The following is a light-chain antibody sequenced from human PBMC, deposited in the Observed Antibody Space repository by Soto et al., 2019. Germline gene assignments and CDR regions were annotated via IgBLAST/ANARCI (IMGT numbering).Light chain of an antibody. Sequence: EIVLTQSPATLSLSSGERATLSCRASQAISGHLAWYQQKPGQAPRLLMFGESSRADGVPPRFSVSGSGTDFSLIISSLEPEDFAVYYCQQPSGEPMYTFGQGTKLEI. J-gene: IGKJ2*01. V-gene: IGKV3-11*01. CDR2: GES. CDR3: QQPSGEPMYT. CDR1: QAISGH.